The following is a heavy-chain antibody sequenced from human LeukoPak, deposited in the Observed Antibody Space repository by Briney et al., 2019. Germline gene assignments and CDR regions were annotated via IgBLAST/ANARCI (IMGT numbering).Heavy chain of an antibody. D-gene: IGHD5-12*01. CDR2: INPNSGGT. CDR1: GYTFTGYY. V-gene: IGHV1-2*06. Sequence: ASVKVSCKASGYTFTGYYMHWVRQAPGQGLEWMGRINPNSGGTNYAQKFQGRVTMTRDTSINTAYMELSRLRSDDTAVYYCARDRSSVVATINYYYYYGMDVWGQGTTVTVSS. CDR3: ARDRSSVVATINYYYYYGMDV. J-gene: IGHJ6*02.